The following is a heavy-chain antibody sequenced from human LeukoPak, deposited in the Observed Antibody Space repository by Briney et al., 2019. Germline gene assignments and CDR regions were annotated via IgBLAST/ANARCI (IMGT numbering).Heavy chain of an antibody. J-gene: IGHJ4*02. D-gene: IGHD6-19*01. Sequence: PSETLSLTCAVYGGSFSGYYWSWIQQPPGKGLEWIGEINHSGSTNYNPSLKSRVTISVDTSKNQFSLKLSSVTAADTAVYYCAREDSSGFGTGYWSQGTLVTVSS. V-gene: IGHV4-34*01. CDR3: AREDSSGFGTGY. CDR1: GGSFSGYY. CDR2: INHSGST.